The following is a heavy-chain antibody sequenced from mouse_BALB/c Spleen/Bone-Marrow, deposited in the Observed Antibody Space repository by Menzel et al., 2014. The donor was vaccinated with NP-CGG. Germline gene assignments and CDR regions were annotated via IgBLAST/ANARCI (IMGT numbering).Heavy chain of an antibody. CDR2: ISTYYGDA. Sequence: QVQLKESGAELVRPGVSVKISCKGSGYTFTDYAMYWVKQSHAKSLEWIGVISTYYGDASYNQKFKGKATMTVDKSSSTAYMELARLTSEDSAIYYCARDAMDYWGRGTSVTVSS. CDR1: GYTFTDYA. CDR3: ARDAMDY. V-gene: IGHV1S137*01. J-gene: IGHJ4*01.